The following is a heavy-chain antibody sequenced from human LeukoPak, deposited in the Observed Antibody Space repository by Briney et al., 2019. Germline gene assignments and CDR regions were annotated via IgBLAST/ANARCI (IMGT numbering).Heavy chain of an antibody. J-gene: IGHJ4*02. V-gene: IGHV3-48*04. D-gene: IGHD6-6*01. CDR3: ARGLSSSPFDY. CDR2: ISSSSSTI. Sequence: GGSLRLSCAASGFTFSSYSMNWVRQAPGKGLEWVSYISSSSSTIHYADSVKGRFTISRDSAKNSLYLQMNSLRAEDTAVYYCARGLSSSPFDYWGQGTLVTVFS. CDR1: GFTFSSYS.